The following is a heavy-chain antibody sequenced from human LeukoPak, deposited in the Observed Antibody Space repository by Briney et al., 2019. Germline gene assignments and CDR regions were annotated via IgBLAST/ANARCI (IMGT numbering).Heavy chain of an antibody. Sequence: GGSLRLSCAASGFTFSSYAMSWVRQAPGKGLEWVSAISGSGGSTYYADSVKGRFTISRVNSKNTLHLQMNSLRAEDTAVYYCAKDLSGIYYYGSGSLTYLFDYWGQGTLVTVSS. CDR1: GFTFSSYA. D-gene: IGHD3-10*01. V-gene: IGHV3-23*01. CDR3: AKDLSGIYYYGSGSLTYLFDY. J-gene: IGHJ4*02. CDR2: ISGSGGST.